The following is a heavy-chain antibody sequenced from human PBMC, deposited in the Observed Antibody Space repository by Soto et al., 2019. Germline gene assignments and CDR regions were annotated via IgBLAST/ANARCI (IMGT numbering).Heavy chain of an antibody. CDR2: ISAYNGNT. CDR1: GYTFTSYG. CDR3: ARDSGLEDIVVVVAATNDFDY. D-gene: IGHD2-15*01. V-gene: IGHV1-18*01. Sequence: ASVKVSCKASGYTFTSYGISWVRQAPGQGLEWMGWISAYNGNTNYAQKLQGRVTMTTDTSTSTAYMELRSLRSDDTAVYYCARDSGLEDIVVVVAATNDFDYWGQGTLVTVSS. J-gene: IGHJ4*02.